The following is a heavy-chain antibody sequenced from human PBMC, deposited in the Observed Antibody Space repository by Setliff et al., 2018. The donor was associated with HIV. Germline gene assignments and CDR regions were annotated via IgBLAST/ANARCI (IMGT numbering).Heavy chain of an antibody. CDR3: ARLTTTYYYDSSAYSHPV. CDR2: INHSGST. Sequence: SETLSLTCTVSGGSISSANYYWSWIRQPPGKGPGWIGEINHSGSTNYNPSLKSRVTISVDTSKNQFSLKLSSVTAADTAVFYCARLTTTYYYDSSAYSHPVWGQGPLVTVSS. CDR1: GGSISSANYY. J-gene: IGHJ4*02. V-gene: IGHV4-39*07. D-gene: IGHD3-22*01.